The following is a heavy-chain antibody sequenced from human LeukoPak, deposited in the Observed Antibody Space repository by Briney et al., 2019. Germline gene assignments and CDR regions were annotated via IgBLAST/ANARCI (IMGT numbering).Heavy chain of an antibody. CDR2: ISSSSNYI. CDR1: GFTFSRYS. D-gene: IGHD6-6*01. J-gene: IGHJ4*02. Sequence: GGSLRLSCAASGFTFSRYSMNWVRQAPGKGLEWVSSISSSSNYIYYADSLKVRFSISRDNARNSLFLQMNSLRAEDTAVYYCARGLSGYASSLGYWGQGTLVTVSA. V-gene: IGHV3-21*01. CDR3: ARGLSGYASSLGY.